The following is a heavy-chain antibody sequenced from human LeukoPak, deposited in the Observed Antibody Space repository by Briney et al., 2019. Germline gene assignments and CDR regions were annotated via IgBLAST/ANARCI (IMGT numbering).Heavy chain of an antibody. D-gene: IGHD5-24*01. J-gene: IGHJ3*02. CDR2: ISWNSGSI. Sequence: GRSLRLSCAASGFTFDDYAMHWVRQAPGKGLEWVSGISWNSGSIGYADSVKGRFTISRDNAENSLYLQMNSLRAEDTALYYCAKLVSRDGYLGAFDIWGQGTMVTVSS. CDR1: GFTFDDYA. V-gene: IGHV3-9*01. CDR3: AKLVSRDGYLGAFDI.